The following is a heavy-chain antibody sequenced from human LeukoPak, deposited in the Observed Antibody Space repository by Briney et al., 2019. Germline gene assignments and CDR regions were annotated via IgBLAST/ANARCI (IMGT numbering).Heavy chain of an antibody. V-gene: IGHV5-51*01. CDR3: ARMGDYGDYPNWFDP. CDR2: IYPGDSDT. Sequence: GESLKISCKGSGYSFTSYWIGWVRQMPGKGLEWMGIIYPGDSDTRYSPSFQGPVTISADKSISTAYLQWSSLKASDTAMYYCARMGDYGDYPNWFDPWGQGTLVTVSS. D-gene: IGHD4-17*01. CDR1: GYSFTSYW. J-gene: IGHJ5*02.